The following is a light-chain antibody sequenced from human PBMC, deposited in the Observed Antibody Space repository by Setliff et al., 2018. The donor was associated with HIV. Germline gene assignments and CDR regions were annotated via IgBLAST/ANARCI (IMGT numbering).Light chain of an antibody. V-gene: IGLV3-21*03. CDR3: QVWDSSSDHVV. J-gene: IGLJ2*01. CDR1: NIGSKN. CDR2: DDS. Sequence: SYELTQPPSVSVTPGKAARITCGGNNIGSKNVHWYQQTPGQAPVLPVYDDSDRPSGIPERFSGSNSGNTATLTISRVEAGDEADYYCQVWDSSSDHVVFGGGTKVTVL.